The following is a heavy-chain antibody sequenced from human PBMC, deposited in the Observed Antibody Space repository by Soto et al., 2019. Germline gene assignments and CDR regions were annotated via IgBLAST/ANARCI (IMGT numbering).Heavy chain of an antibody. CDR3: AKDRYCSGGTCLNFYGMAV. CDR2: ISYDGSNK. CDR1: GLTLSGYC. V-gene: IGHV3-30*18. Sequence: PGGSLRLSCASSGLTLSGYCSHLVRQAPGKGLETVAVISYDGSNKYYADSVKGRFTISRDNSKNTLYLQMNSLRTEDTAMYYCAKDRYCSGGTCLNFYGMAVWGQGHTVTVSS. D-gene: IGHD2-15*01. J-gene: IGHJ6*02.